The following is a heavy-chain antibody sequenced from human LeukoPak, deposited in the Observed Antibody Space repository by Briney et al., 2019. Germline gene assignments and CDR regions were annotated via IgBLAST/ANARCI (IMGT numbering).Heavy chain of an antibody. J-gene: IGHJ4*02. CDR1: GFTFSSYS. CDR3: AKDRKFDFWSGSLFDY. D-gene: IGHD3-3*01. V-gene: IGHV3-23*01. CDR2: ISGSGGST. Sequence: PGGSLRLSCAASGFTFSSYSMSWVRQAPGKGLEWVSAISGSGGSTYYADSVKGRFTISRDNSKNTLYLQMNSLRAEDTAVYYCAKDRKFDFWSGSLFDYWGQGPLVTVSS.